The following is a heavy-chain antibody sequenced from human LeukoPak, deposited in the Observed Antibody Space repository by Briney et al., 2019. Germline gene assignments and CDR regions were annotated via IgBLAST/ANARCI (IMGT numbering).Heavy chain of an antibody. CDR3: ARDRVHGDYGRYYYYYGMDV. J-gene: IGHJ6*02. CDR2: IYSGGST. Sequence: GGSLRLSYAASGFTFRSYSMNWVRQAPGKGLEWVAVIYSGGSTYYADSVKGRFTISRDNSKNTLYLQMNSLRAEDTAVYYCARDRVHGDYGRYYYYYGMDVWGQGTTVTVSS. D-gene: IGHD4-17*01. V-gene: IGHV3-53*01. CDR1: GFTFRSYS.